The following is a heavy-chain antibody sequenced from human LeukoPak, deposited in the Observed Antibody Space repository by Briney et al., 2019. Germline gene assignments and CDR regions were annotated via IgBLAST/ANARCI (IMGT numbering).Heavy chain of an antibody. D-gene: IGHD1-26*01. J-gene: IGHJ4*02. CDR3: AKDVGKWESLHFFDY. CDR1: GFTLSTNA. V-gene: IGHV3-23*01. CDR2: ISGSGACT. Sequence: PGGSLRLSCLTSGFTLSTNAMSWVRQAPGKGLEWLSGISGSGACTYYADSVKGRFTISRDDSRNTLYLQMNSLRGDDTAVYYCAKDVGKWESLHFFDYWGQGTLVTVSS.